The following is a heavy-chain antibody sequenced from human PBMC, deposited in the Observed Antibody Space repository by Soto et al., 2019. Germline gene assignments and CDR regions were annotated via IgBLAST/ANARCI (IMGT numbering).Heavy chain of an antibody. CDR1: GFSLRTSGVG. CDR3: AKSGSSGWYGWFDP. Sequence: SGPTLVNPTQTLTLTCIFSGFSLRTSGVGVGWIRQPPGKALGWLGFIYWNDDKRYSPSLKSRLTITKDTSKNQVVLTMTNMDTVDTATYYCAKSGSSGWYGWFDPWGQGTLVTVSS. V-gene: IGHV2-5*01. CDR2: IYWNDDK. J-gene: IGHJ5*02. D-gene: IGHD6-19*01.